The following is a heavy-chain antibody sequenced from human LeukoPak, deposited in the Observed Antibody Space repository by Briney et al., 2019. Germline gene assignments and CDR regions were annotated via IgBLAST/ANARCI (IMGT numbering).Heavy chain of an antibody. D-gene: IGHD1-26*01. CDR3: AGTPGRELLLVY. CDR1: GFTFSSYA. Sequence: SGGSLRLSCAASGFTFSSYAMSWVRQAPGKGLEWVSAISGSGGSTYYADSVKGRFTISRDNAKNSLYLQMNSLRAEDTAVYYCAGTPGRELLLVYWGQGTLVTVSS. CDR2: ISGSGGST. V-gene: IGHV3-23*01. J-gene: IGHJ4*02.